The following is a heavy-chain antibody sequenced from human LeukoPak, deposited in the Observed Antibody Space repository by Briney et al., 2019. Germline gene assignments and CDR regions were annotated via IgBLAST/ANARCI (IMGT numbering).Heavy chain of an antibody. V-gene: IGHV4-30-4*01. CDR2: IYYSGST. J-gene: IGHJ2*01. CDR1: GCPISSGAYY. CDR3: AREVPRVWNFDL. Sequence: PSQSLSLTCTVSGCPISSGAYYWSWIRQPPGTGLEWIGNIYYSGSTYSYPSLNSRLTISVDTSKNQFSLKLNSATSANSAPSYCAREVPRVWNFDLWGRGTLVTVSS.